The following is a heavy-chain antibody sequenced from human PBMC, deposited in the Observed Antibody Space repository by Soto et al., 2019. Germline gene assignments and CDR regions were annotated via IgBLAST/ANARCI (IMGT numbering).Heavy chain of an antibody. CDR2: IDNGGST. CDR3: GRGGAFDV. V-gene: IGHV3-66*01. Sequence: EVQLVESGGGLVQPGGSLRLSCAASGFIVSRNYMSWVRQAPGKGLEWVSGIDNGGSTYYTDSVKGRFTISRDSSKNTLYLQMNSHIVEDTAAYLCGRGGAFDVWGQGAMVTVSS. CDR1: GFIVSRNY. J-gene: IGHJ3*01.